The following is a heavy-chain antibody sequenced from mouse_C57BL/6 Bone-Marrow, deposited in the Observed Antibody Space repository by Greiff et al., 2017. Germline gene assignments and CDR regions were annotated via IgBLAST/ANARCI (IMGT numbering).Heavy chain of an antibody. D-gene: IGHD1-1*01. Sequence: EVKLVESGAELVRPGASVKLSCTASGFNIKDDYMHWVKQRPEQGLEWIGWIDPENGDTEYASKFQGKATITADTSSHTAYLQLSSLTSEDTAVYYCTLITTVVATDYWGQGTTLTVSS. CDR1: GFNIKDDY. CDR3: TLITTVVATDY. CDR2: IDPENGDT. J-gene: IGHJ2*01. V-gene: IGHV14-4*01.